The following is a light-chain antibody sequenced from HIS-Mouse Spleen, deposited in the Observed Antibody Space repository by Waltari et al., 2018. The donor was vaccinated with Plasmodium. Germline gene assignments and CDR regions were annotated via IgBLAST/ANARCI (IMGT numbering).Light chain of an antibody. J-gene: IGLJ2*01. V-gene: IGLV2-8*01. CDR1: SSDVGGYNY. Sequence: QSALTQPPSASGSPGQSVTISCTGTSSDVGGYNYVSWYHQHPGKAPKLRIYEVSKRPSGVPDRSSGSKSGNTASLTVSGLQAEDEADYYCSSYAGSNNLVFGGGTKLTVL. CDR3: SSYAGSNNLV. CDR2: EVS.